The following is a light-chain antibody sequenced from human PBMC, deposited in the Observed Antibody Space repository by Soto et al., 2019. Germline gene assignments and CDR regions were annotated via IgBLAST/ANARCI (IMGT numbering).Light chain of an antibody. CDR1: SSDVGGYNY. Sequence: QSALTKPASVSGSPGQSITISCTGTSSDVGGYNYVSWYQQHPGKAPKLMIYNVSNRPSGVSNRFSGSKSGNTASLTISGLQAEDEGHYYCSSFTSTNTVLVGGGTQLTVL. J-gene: IGLJ2*01. CDR3: SSFTSTNTVL. V-gene: IGLV2-14*01. CDR2: NVS.